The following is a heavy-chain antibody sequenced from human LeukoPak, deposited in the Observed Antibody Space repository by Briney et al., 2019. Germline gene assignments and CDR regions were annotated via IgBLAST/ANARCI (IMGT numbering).Heavy chain of an antibody. CDR3: AREDGCTNGVCYPDAFDI. CDR2: ISSISSTI. V-gene: IGHV3-48*01. Sequence: GGSLRLSCAASGFTFSSYSMNWVRQAPGKGLEWVSYISSISSTIYYADSVKGRFTISRDNAKNSLYLQMNSLRAEDTAVYYCAREDGCTNGVCYPDAFDIWGQGTMVTVSS. J-gene: IGHJ3*02. D-gene: IGHD2-8*01. CDR1: GFTFSSYS.